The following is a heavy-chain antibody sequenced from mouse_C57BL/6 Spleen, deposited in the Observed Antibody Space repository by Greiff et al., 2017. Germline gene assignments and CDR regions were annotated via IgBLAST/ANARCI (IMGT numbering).Heavy chain of an antibody. J-gene: IGHJ2*01. CDR2: ISSGGDYI. CDR3: TREGSGSSLYFDY. CDR1: GFTFSSYA. Sequence: EVKVVESGEGLVKPGGSLKLSCAASGFTFSSYAMSWVRQTPEKRLEWVAYISSGGDYIYYADTEKGRFTISRDNARNTLYLQMSSLKSEDTAMYYCTREGSGSSLYFDYWGQGTTLTVSS. D-gene: IGHD1-1*01. V-gene: IGHV5-9-1*02.